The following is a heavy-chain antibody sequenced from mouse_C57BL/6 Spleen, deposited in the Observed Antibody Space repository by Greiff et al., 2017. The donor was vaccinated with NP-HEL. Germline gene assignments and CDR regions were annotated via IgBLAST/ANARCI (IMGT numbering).Heavy chain of an antibody. CDR3: TTGRDYYGSSDV. CDR2: IDPENGDT. Sequence: EVKLQQSGAELVRPGASVKLSCTASGFNIKDDYMHWVKQRPEQGLEWIGWIDPENGDTEYASKFQGKATITADTSSNTAYLQLSSLTSEDTAVYYCTTGRDYYGSSDVWGTGTTVTVSS. V-gene: IGHV14-4*01. J-gene: IGHJ1*03. D-gene: IGHD1-1*01. CDR1: GFNIKDDY.